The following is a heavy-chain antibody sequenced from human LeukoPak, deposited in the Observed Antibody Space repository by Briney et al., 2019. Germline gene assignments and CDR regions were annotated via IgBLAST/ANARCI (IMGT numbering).Heavy chain of an antibody. V-gene: IGHV3-74*01. Sequence: GGSLRLSCAASGSTFSSYWMHWVRQAPGKGLVWVSRINSDGSSTSYADSVKGRFTISRDNAKNTLYLQMNSLRAEDTAVYYCASSGYSSGWYSFDYWGQGTLVTVSS. CDR2: INSDGSST. J-gene: IGHJ4*02. D-gene: IGHD6-19*01. CDR3: ASSGYSSGWYSFDY. CDR1: GSTFSSYW.